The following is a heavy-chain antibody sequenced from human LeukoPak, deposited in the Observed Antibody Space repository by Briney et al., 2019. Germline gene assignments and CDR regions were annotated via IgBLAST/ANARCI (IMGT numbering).Heavy chain of an antibody. Sequence: SETLSLTCTVSGGSISSYYWSWIRQPPGKGLEWIGYIYYSGSTNYNPSLKSRVTISVDTSKNQFSLKLSSVTAADTAVYYCARAGGYYDILTGSFDYWGQGTLVTVSS. J-gene: IGHJ4*02. V-gene: IGHV4-59*01. CDR2: IYYSGST. D-gene: IGHD3-9*01. CDR1: GGSISSYY. CDR3: ARAGGYYDILTGSFDY.